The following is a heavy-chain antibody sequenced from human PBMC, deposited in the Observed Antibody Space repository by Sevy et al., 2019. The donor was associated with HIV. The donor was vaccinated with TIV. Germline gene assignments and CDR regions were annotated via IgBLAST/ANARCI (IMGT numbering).Heavy chain of an antibody. CDR2: LKSDVYGGTV. J-gene: IGHJ4*02. Sequence: GGSLRLSCTASGFTFGDYCMSWVRQAPGKGLEWVAFLKSDVYGGTVDNAASVRGRFVISRDDSKSIDYLQMNDLKAEDTGIYYCTRWKAAQSIFDYWGQGALVTVSS. CDR1: GFTFGDYC. V-gene: IGHV3-49*04. CDR3: TRWKAAQSIFDY. D-gene: IGHD6-13*01.